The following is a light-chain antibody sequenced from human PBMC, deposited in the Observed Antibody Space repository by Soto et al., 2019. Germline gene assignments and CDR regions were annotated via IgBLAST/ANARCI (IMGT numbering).Light chain of an antibody. J-gene: IGKJ3*01. CDR2: DGS. CDR3: QQRMNWLGT. V-gene: IGKV3-11*01. CDR1: QTIRTY. Sequence: PGERATLSCRASQTIRTYLAWYRQKPGQAPRLLIYDGSNRAPDIPARFSGSGSGTDFTLTISSLEPEDFGVYYCQQRMNWLGTFGPGTRVDI.